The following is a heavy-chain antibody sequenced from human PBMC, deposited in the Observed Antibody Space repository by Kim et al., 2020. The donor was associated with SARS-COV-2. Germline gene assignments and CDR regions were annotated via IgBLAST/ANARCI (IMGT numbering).Heavy chain of an antibody. CDR2: INHSGST. CDR1: GGSFSGYY. J-gene: IGHJ6*02. CDR3: ARGSSGGDYGDYALNSYYYCGMDV. D-gene: IGHD4-17*01. Sequence: SETLSLTCAVYGGSFSGYYWSWIRQPPGKGLEWIGEINHSGSTNYNPSPKSRVTISVDTSKNQFSLKLSSVTAADTAVYYCARGSSGGDYGDYALNSYYYCGMDVWGQGTTVTVSS. V-gene: IGHV4-34*01.